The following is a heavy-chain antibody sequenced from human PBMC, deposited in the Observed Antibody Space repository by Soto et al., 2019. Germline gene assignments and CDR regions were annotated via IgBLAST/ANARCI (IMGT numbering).Heavy chain of an antibody. V-gene: IGHV4-4*02. CDR3: SSSGGVEDY. J-gene: IGHJ4*02. D-gene: IGHD2-15*01. Sequence: QVQLQESGPGLVKPSGTLSLTCAVSGGSIISSHWWSWVRQPPGKGLEWIGEIYHSGSTNYNPSLKSRVTRSVDNAKNQFSLMLSSVTAADTAGDYCSSSGGVEDYWGQGTLVTVSS. CDR1: GGSIISSHW. CDR2: IYHSGST.